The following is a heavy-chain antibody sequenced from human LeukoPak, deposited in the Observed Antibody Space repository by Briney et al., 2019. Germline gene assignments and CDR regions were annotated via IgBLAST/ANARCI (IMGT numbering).Heavy chain of an antibody. J-gene: IGHJ4*02. Sequence: GGSLRLSCAASGFAFSTYWMHSVRQVPGKGLEWISCITGDGVSTGYADSVKDRFTISRDNDESTVSLHMNAVRAEDTAVYYCAKDFDWESGHWGQGTLVTVSS. D-gene: IGHD3-9*01. CDR1: GFAFSTYW. CDR2: ITGDGVST. CDR3: AKDFDWESGH. V-gene: IGHV3-74*01.